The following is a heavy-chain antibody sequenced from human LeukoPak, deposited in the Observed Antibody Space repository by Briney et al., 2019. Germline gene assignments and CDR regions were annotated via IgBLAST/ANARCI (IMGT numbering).Heavy chain of an antibody. V-gene: IGHV3-11*04. CDR3: ACARTGGAYLDY. CDR2: ISSSGTTI. Sequence: GGSLRLSCAASGFTFSDYYMSWIRQAPGKGLEWVSYISSSGTTIYYADSVKGRFTISRDNAKNSLYLQMNSLRDEDTAVYYCACARTGGAYLDYWGQGTLVTVSS. D-gene: IGHD1-1*01. J-gene: IGHJ4*02. CDR1: GFTFSDYY.